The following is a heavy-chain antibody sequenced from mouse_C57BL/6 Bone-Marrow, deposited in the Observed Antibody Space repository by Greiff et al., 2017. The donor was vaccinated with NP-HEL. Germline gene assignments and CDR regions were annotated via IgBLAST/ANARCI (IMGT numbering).Heavy chain of an antibody. D-gene: IGHD6-1*01. J-gene: IGHJ1*03. V-gene: IGHV5-6*01. CDR1: GFTFSSYG. CDR2: ISSGGSYT. CDR3: ARQGSLCV. Sequence: EVQGVESGGDLVKPGGSLKLSCAASGFTFSSYGMSWVRQTPDKRLEWVATISSGGSYTYYPDSVKGRFTISRDNAKNTLYLQLRSLKSEDTAMYYCARQGSLCVWGTGTTVTVSS.